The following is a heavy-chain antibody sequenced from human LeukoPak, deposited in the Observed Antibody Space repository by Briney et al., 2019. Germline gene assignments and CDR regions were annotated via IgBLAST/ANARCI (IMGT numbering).Heavy chain of an antibody. Sequence: ASMKVSCKASGYTFTGYYLNRVRQAPGQGLEWMGWISAYNGNTNYAQKLQGRVTMTTDTSTSTAYMELRSLRSDDTAVYYCARGGIYYYDSSGYLDYWGQGTLVTVSS. CDR1: GYTFTGYY. CDR2: ISAYNGNT. V-gene: IGHV1-18*04. CDR3: ARGGIYYYDSSGYLDY. J-gene: IGHJ4*02. D-gene: IGHD3-22*01.